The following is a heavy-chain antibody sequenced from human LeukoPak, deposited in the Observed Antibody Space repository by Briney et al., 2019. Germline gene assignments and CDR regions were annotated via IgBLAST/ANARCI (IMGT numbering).Heavy chain of an antibody. V-gene: IGHV3-23*01. D-gene: IGHD3-10*01. Sequence: GGSLRLSCAASGFTFSSSDMNWVRQAPGKGLEWVSSVNDNGANTFYADSVRGRFMISRDNSKNTLYLQMTSLRAEDTAVYYCARRNASGSYFLDYWGQGTLVTVSS. J-gene: IGHJ4*02. CDR3: ARRNASGSYFLDY. CDR1: GFTFSSSD. CDR2: VNDNGANT.